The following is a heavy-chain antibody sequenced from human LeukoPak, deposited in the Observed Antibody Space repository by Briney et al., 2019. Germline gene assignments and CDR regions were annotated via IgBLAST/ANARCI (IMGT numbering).Heavy chain of an antibody. CDR1: GFTFSDYW. CDR2: IKQDGSDK. CDR3: ARGGGDY. J-gene: IGHJ4*02. D-gene: IGHD1-26*01. V-gene: IGHV3-7*01. Sequence: GESLRLSCVASGFTFSDYWMTWVRQAPGKGLEWVANIKQDGSDKKYVDSVKGRFTISRDNAKNSLYLQMDSLRDEDTAVYYCARGGGDYWGQGTLDTVTS.